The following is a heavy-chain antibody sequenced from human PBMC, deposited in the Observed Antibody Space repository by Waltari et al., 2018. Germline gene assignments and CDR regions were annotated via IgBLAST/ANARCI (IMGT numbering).Heavy chain of an antibody. CDR2: IKPNSGET. J-gene: IGHJ4*02. Sequence: QVQLVQSGAEVGKPGASVKVSAQATGYSFSDYDIYWVRQAPGQGLEWMAWIKPNSGETKYAQKFQGRVTLTRDTSISTAYMELPRMTVDDTAVYYCARGNHLDFWGQGTIVTVSS. CDR3: ARGNHLDF. V-gene: IGHV1-2*02. CDR1: GYSFSDYD.